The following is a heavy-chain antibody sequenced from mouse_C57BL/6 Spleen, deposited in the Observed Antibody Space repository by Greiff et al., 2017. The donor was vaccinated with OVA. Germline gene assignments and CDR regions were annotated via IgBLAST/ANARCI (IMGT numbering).Heavy chain of an antibody. J-gene: IGHJ1*03. Sequence: EVQRVESEGGLVQPGSSMKLSCTASGFTFSDYYMAWVRQVPEKGLEWVANINYDGSSTYYLDSLKSRFIISRDNAKNILYLQMSSLKSEDTATYYCAKGGDGSYLEGFDVWGTGTTVTVSS. CDR3: AKGGDGSYLEGFDV. CDR2: INYDGSST. CDR1: GFTFSDYY. D-gene: IGHD2-3*01. V-gene: IGHV5-16*01.